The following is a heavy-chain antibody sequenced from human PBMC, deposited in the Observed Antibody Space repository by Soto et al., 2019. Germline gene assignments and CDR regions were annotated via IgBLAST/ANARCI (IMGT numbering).Heavy chain of an antibody. D-gene: IGHD5-12*01. J-gene: IGHJ6*02. V-gene: IGHV4-59*01. CDR2: IYYSGST. Sequence: SETLSLTCTVSGGSISSYYWSWIRRPPGKGLEWIGYIYYSGSTNYNPSLKSRVTISVDTSKNQFSLKLSSVTAADTAVYYCARDSGSGYVRGYGMDVWGQGTTVTVSS. CDR3: ARDSGSGYVRGYGMDV. CDR1: GGSISSYY.